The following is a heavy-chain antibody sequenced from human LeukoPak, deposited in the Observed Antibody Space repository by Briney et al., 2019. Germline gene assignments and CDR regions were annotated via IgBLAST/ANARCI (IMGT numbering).Heavy chain of an antibody. CDR2: IMEDGSVK. V-gene: IGHV3-7*01. D-gene: IGHD2-15*01. CDR1: GFTFSSYW. CDR3: ARDAPPFICSGCHFDAFDI. Sequence: GGSLRLSYAASGFTFSSYWMTWVRQAPGKGLEWVANIMEDGSVKNYVDSVKGLFTISRDNAENSLYLEMNSLRAEDTAVYYCARDAPPFICSGCHFDAFDIWGQGTMVTVSS. J-gene: IGHJ3*02.